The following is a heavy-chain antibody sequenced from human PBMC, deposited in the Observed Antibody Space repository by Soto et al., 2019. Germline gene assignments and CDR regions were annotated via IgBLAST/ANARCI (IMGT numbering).Heavy chain of an antibody. CDR1: GASMNSYH. CDR3: ARDQGVAAAGITWFDP. CDR2: IHSSGST. D-gene: IGHD6-13*01. J-gene: IGHJ5*02. Sequence: QVQLQASGPGLVKPSETLSHTCTVSGASMNSYHWSWIRQPAGKGLEWIGHIHSSGSTNYNPSLKSRVTMSVDTSKNQFSLRLMSLTAADTAVYYCARDQGVAAAGITWFDPWGQGSLVTVSS. V-gene: IGHV4-4*07.